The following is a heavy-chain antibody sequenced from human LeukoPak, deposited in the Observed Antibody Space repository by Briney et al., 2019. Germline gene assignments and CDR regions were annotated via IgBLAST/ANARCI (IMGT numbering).Heavy chain of an antibody. CDR1: GFTFSSYA. J-gene: IGHJ4*02. D-gene: IGHD5-18*01. Sequence: PGGSLRLSCAASGFTFSSYAMSWVRQAPGKGLDWVSTISGSGGTTHFADSVRGRFTISRDNSKNTLYLQMNGLRAEDTAIYYCAKELTAMVVGFLDYWGQGTLVTVSS. CDR3: AKELTAMVVGFLDY. CDR2: ISGSGGTT. V-gene: IGHV3-23*01.